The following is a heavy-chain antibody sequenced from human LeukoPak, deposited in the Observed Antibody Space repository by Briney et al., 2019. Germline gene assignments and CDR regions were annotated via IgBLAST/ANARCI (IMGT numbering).Heavy chain of an antibody. V-gene: IGHV4-61*01. D-gene: IGHD4-23*01. CDR2: IYYSGST. Sequence: SETLSLTCTVSGGSVSSGNYYWSWIRQPPGKGLEWIGHIYYSGSTNYNPSLKSRVTITADTSKNQFSLKLSSVTAADTAVYYRARERATTATVVKGYFDYRGQGTLVTVSS. CDR1: GGSVSSGNYY. CDR3: ARERATTATVVKGYFDY. J-gene: IGHJ4*02.